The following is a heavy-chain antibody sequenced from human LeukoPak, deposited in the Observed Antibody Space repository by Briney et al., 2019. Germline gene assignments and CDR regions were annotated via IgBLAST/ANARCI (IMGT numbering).Heavy chain of an antibody. D-gene: IGHD3-22*01. J-gene: IGHJ4*02. CDR3: AKDSGYYDSSGYPYYFDY. Sequence: GGSLRLSCAASGFSFGSYAMSWVRQAAGKGLEWVSEICGSVSGSGDCTYYADSVKGRFTISRDNSKNTLYLQMNSLRAEDTAVYYCAKDSGYYDSSGYPYYFDYWGQGTLVTVSS. CDR1: GFSFGSYA. CDR2: ICGSVSGSGDCT. V-gene: IGHV3-23*01.